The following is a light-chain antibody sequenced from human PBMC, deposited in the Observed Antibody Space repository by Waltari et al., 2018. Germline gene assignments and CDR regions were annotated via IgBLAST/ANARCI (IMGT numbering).Light chain of an antibody. CDR3: AAWDNSLNTGV. V-gene: IGLV1-51*01. Sequence: QSVLTQPPSVSAAPGQKVTISCSGSDSNIGSNYVSWYQQVPGTAPKLLIYQNNKRLSVTPDRFSGSKSDTSATLDITTLQTGDEADYYCAAWDNSLNTGVLGGRTKLTVL. J-gene: IGLJ3*02. CDR1: DSNIGSNY. CDR2: QNN.